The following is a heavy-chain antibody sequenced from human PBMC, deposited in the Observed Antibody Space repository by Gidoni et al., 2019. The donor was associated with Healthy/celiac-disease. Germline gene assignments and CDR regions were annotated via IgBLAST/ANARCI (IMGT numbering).Heavy chain of an antibody. Sequence: QVQLVQSGAEVKKPGASVKVSCKASGYTFTSYAMHWVRQAPGQRLEWMGWINAGNGNTKYSQKFQGRVTITRDTSASTAYMELSSLRSEDTAVYYCARAISGGGIVVVTAHFDYWGQGTLVTVSS. D-gene: IGHD2-21*02. CDR1: GYTFTSYA. J-gene: IGHJ4*02. CDR3: ARAISGGGIVVVTAHFDY. V-gene: IGHV1-3*01. CDR2: INAGNGNT.